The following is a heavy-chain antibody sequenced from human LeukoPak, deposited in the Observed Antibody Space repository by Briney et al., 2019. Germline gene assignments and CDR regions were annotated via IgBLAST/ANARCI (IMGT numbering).Heavy chain of an antibody. Sequence: ASVKVSCKASGYTFTSYDINWVRQATGQGLEWMGWMNPNSGGTNYAQKFQGRVTMTRDTSISTAYMELSRLRSDDTAVYYCARDLTGDVDYWGQGTLVTVSS. J-gene: IGHJ4*02. CDR1: GYTFTSYD. CDR2: MNPNSGGT. D-gene: IGHD7-27*01. V-gene: IGHV1-2*02. CDR3: ARDLTGDVDY.